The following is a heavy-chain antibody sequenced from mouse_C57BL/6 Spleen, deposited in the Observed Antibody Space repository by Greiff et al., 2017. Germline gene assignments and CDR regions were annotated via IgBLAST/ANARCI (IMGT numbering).Heavy chain of an antibody. J-gene: IGHJ4*01. CDR3: ARRPIYYGNPYAMDY. CDR2: IDPSDSYT. Sequence: VQLQQPGAELVRPGTSVKLSCKASGYTFTSYWMHWVKQRPGQGLEWIGVIDPSDSYTNYNQKFKGKATLTVDTSSSTAYMQLSSLTSEDSAVYYCARRPIYYGNPYAMDYWGQGTSVTVSS. D-gene: IGHD2-1*01. V-gene: IGHV1-59*01. CDR1: GYTFTSYW.